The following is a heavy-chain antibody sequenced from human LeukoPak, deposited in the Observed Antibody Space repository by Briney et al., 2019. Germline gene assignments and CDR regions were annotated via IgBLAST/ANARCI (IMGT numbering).Heavy chain of an antibody. V-gene: IGHV3-30-3*01. D-gene: IGHD1-14*01. J-gene: IGHJ4*02. CDR1: GFTFSSYA. CDR3: AARPRMPPRFDY. Sequence: PGGSLRLSCAASGFTFSSYAMHWVRQAPGKGLEWVAVISYDGSNKYYADSVKGRFTISRDNSKSTLYLQMNSLRAEDTAIYYCAARPRMPPRFDYWGQGTLVTVSS. CDR2: ISYDGSNK.